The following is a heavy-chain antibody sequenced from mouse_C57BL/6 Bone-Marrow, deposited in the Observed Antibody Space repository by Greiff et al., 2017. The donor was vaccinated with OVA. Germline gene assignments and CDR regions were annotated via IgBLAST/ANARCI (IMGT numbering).Heavy chain of an antibody. Sequence: DVKLVESGGGLVQPKGSLKLSCAASGFTFNTYAMHWVRQAPGKGVEWVARIRSKSSNYATYYADSVKDRFTIYREESQSMLYLQMNNLNTEDTAMYYCAREGYYCDYWGQGTTLTFSS. J-gene: IGHJ2*01. CDR2: IRSKSSNYAT. CDR1: GFTFNTYA. V-gene: IGHV10-3*01. CDR3: AREGYYCDY.